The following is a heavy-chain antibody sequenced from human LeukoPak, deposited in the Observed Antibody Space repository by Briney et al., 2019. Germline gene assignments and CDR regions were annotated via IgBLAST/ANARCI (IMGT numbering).Heavy chain of an antibody. D-gene: IGHD6-13*01. Sequence: SETLSLTCTVSGYSISSGYYWGWIRQPPGKGLEWIGSIYHSGSTYYNPSLTSRVTISVDTSKNQFSLRLSSVTAADTAVYYCVRDGYSSSWYWFDPWGQGTLVTVSS. J-gene: IGHJ5*02. CDR3: VRDGYSSSWYWFDP. CDR2: IYHSGST. V-gene: IGHV4-38-2*02. CDR1: GYSISSGYY.